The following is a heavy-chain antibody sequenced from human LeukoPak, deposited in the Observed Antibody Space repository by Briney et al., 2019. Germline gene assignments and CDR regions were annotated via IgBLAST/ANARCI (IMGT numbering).Heavy chain of an antibody. CDR2: IYYSGST. Sequence: SETLSLTCAVYGGSFSGYYWSWMRQPPGKGLEWIGCIYYSGSTNYNPSLKSRVTISLDTSKNQFSLKLTSVTAADTAVYYCARDRSGLNWFDPWGQGTLVTVPS. V-gene: IGHV4-59*01. CDR1: GGSFSGYY. D-gene: IGHD3-22*01. CDR3: ARDRSGLNWFDP. J-gene: IGHJ5*02.